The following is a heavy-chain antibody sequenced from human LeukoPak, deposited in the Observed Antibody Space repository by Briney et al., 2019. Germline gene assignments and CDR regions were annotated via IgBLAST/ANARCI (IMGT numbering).Heavy chain of an antibody. CDR1: GGSFSGYY. CDR2: INHSGST. J-gene: IGHJ4*02. Sequence: PSETLSLTCAVYGGSFSGYYWSRIRQPPGKGLEWIGEINHSGSTNYNPSLKSRVTISVDTSKNQFSLKLSSVTAADTAVYYCARVRRLRWLHPIDYWGQGTLVTVPS. V-gene: IGHV4-34*01. D-gene: IGHD4-17*01. CDR3: ARVRRLRWLHPIDY.